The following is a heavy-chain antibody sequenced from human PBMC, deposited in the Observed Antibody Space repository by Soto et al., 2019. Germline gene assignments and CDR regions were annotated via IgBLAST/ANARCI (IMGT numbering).Heavy chain of an antibody. CDR3: ARDSGYCDGPFDY. D-gene: IGHD5-18*01. CDR1: GFTFSSYS. CDR2: ISSSSITI. J-gene: IGHJ4*02. Sequence: EVQLVESGGGLVQPGGSLRLSCAASGFTFSSYSMNWVRQAPGKGLEWVSYISSSSITIYYADSVKGRCTIYRDNAKNSLYLQMNRLRDEDTSVYYCARDSGYCDGPFDYWGQGTLVTVSS. V-gene: IGHV3-48*02.